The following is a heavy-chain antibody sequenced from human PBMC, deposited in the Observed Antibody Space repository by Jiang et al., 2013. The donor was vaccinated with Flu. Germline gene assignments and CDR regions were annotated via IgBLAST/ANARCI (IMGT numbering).Heavy chain of an antibody. CDR3: ARTYMYSGSYQIDY. Sequence: PTQTLTLTCTFSGFSLSTSGMCVSWIRQPPGKALEWLARIDWDDDKYYSTSLKTRLTISKDTSKNQVVLTMTNMDPVDTATYYCARTYMYSGSYQIDYWGQGTLVTVSS. CDR2: IDWDDDK. V-gene: IGHV2-70*11. D-gene: IGHD1-26*01. CDR1: GFSLSTSGMC. J-gene: IGHJ4*02.